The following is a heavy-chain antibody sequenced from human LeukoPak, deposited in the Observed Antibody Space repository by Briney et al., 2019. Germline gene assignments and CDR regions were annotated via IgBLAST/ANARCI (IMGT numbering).Heavy chain of an antibody. D-gene: IGHD3-10*01. J-gene: IGHJ4*02. CDR2: ISSSSSYI. CDR1: GFTFSSYS. V-gene: IGHV3-21*04. Sequence: PGGSLRLSCAASGFTFSSYSMHWVRQAPGKGLEWVSAISSSSSYIYYADSVKGRFTISRDNAKNSLYLQMNSLRAEDTAVYYCARNYYGSGSYQYWGQGTLVTVSS. CDR3: ARNYYGSGSYQY.